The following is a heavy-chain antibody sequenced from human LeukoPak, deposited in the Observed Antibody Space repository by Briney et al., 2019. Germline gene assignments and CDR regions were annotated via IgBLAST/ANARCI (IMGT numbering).Heavy chain of an antibody. CDR1: GGSFSGDF. CDR3: ARPRYCSGGSCYSGYFQH. D-gene: IGHD2-15*01. J-gene: IGHJ1*01. CDR2: INHSGST. V-gene: IGHV4-34*01. Sequence: PSETLSLTCAVYGGSFSGDFWSWIRQSPGKGLEWIGEINHSGSTNYNPSLKSRVTISVDTSKNQFSLKLSSVTAADTAVYYCARPRYCSGGSCYSGYFQHWGQGTLVTVSS.